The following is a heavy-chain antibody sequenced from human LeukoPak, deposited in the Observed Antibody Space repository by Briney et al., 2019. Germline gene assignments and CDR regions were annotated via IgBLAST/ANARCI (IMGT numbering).Heavy chain of an antibody. CDR2: ISGSGGST. CDR3: AKASTTIHLLGWFDP. CDR1: GFTFSSYD. Sequence: PGGSLRLSCAASGFTFSSYDMSWVRQAPGKGLEWVSAISGSGGSTYYADSVKGRFTISRDNSKNTLYLQMNSLRAEDTAVYYCAKASTTIHLLGWFDPWGQGTLVTVYS. J-gene: IGHJ5*02. V-gene: IGHV3-23*01. D-gene: IGHD2-15*01.